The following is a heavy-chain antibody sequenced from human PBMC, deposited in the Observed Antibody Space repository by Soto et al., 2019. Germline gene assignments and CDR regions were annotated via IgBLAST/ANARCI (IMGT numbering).Heavy chain of an antibody. D-gene: IGHD6-19*01. CDR2: IKSKAYGGTT. Sequence: GGSLRLSCTTSGFTFEKFVMSWFRQAPGKGPEWVAFIKSKAYGGTTDYAAAVRGRFIVSRDDSKSIAFLQMNSLKTEDTAVYYCTRVVFDNTGWYPVAHWGQGTLVTVSS. V-gene: IGHV3-49*03. J-gene: IGHJ4*02. CDR1: GFTFEKFV. CDR3: TRVVFDNTGWYPVAH.